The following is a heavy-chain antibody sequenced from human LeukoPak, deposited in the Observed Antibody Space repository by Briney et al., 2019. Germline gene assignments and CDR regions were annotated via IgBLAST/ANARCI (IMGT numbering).Heavy chain of an antibody. CDR3: AREFSGYDFDY. V-gene: IGHV4-34*01. CDR2: INQSGTT. J-gene: IGHJ4*02. Sequence: SETLPLTCAVYGGPFSGYYWSWIRQPPGKGLEWIGEINQSGTTNYNPSLKSRITISVNTSKNQFSLKLSSVTAADTAVYYCAREFSGYDFDYWGQGTLVTVSS. D-gene: IGHD5-12*01. CDR1: GGPFSGYY.